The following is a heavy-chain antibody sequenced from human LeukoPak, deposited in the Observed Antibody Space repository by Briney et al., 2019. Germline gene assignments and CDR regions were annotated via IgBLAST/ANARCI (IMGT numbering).Heavy chain of an antibody. Sequence: VGSLRLSCAASGFTFSSYAMHWVRQAPGQGLGWVAVISYDGSNKYYADSVKGRFTIPRDNSKNTLYLQMNSLRAEDTAVYYCARGPTIAVAGRAEYYFDYCGEGTLVTVSS. D-gene: IGHD6-19*01. CDR1: GFTFSSYA. V-gene: IGHV3-30*04. CDR2: ISYDGSNK. CDR3: ARGPTIAVAGRAEYYFDY. J-gene: IGHJ4*02.